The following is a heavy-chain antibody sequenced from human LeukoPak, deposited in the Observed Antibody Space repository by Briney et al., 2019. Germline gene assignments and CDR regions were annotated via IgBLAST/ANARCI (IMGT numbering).Heavy chain of an antibody. J-gene: IGHJ4*02. CDR3: ARGRLLWFGELSLYFDY. CDR1: GYTFTGYY. Sequence: ASVKVSCKASGYTFTGYYMHWVRQAPGQGLEWMGWINPNSGGTNYAQKFQGWVTMTRDTSISTAYMELSRLRSDDTAVYYCARGRLLWFGELSLYFDYWGQGTLVTVSS. V-gene: IGHV1-2*04. CDR2: INPNSGGT. D-gene: IGHD3-10*01.